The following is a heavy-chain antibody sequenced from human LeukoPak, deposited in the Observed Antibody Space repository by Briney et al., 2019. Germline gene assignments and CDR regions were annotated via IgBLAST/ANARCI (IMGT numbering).Heavy chain of an antibody. CDR2: IYSGGST. J-gene: IGHJ4*02. V-gene: IGHV3-53*05. Sequence: GGSLRLSCAASGFTVSSNYMSWVRQAPGKGLEWVSVIYSGGSTYYADSVKGRFTISRDNSKNTLYLQMNSLRAEDTAVYYCAKDRLELPFDYWGQGTLVTVSS. D-gene: IGHD1-7*01. CDR3: AKDRLELPFDY. CDR1: GFTVSSNY.